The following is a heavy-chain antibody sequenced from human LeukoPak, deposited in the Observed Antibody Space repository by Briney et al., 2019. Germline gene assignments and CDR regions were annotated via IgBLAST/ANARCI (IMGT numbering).Heavy chain of an antibody. V-gene: IGHV1-2*02. CDR2: INPNSGGT. CDR1: GYTFTSYG. J-gene: IGHJ4*02. Sequence: ASVKVSCKASGYTFTSYGISWVRQAPGQRLEWMGWINPNSGGTNYAQKFQGRVTMTRDTSIFTAYMELSRLRSDDTAIYYCARGGFSTGGSYPNDYWGQGTLVTVSS. CDR3: ARGGFSTGGSYPNDY. D-gene: IGHD1-26*01.